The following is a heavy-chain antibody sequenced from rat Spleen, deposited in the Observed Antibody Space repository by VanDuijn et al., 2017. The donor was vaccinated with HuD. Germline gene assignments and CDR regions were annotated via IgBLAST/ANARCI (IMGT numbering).Heavy chain of an antibody. J-gene: IGHJ3*01. D-gene: IGHD1-11*01. CDR2: ISTGGGNT. Sequence: EVQLVESGGGLVQPGNSLKLSCAASGFTFSDYYMAWVRQAPKKGLEWVASISTGGGNTYYRDSVKGRFTISRDNAKSTLYLQMNSLRSEDTATYYCARHGGLRNWFAYWGQGTLVTVSS. V-gene: IGHV5S23*01. CDR1: GFTFSDYY. CDR3: ARHGGLRNWFAY.